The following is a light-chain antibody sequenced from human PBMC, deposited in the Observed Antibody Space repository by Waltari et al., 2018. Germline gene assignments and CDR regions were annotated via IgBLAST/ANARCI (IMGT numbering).Light chain of an antibody. V-gene: IGLV7-46*01. CDR1: TGAVTTGHF. CDR2: DTS. J-gene: IGLJ2*01. CDR3: LLFYGGART. Sequence: QAVVTQEPSLTVSPGGTVPLTCDSSTGAVTTGHFPYWFQQKPGQAPRTLICDTSIKQSWTPARFSGSLLGGRAALTLSGAQPEDEAEYYCLLFYGGARTFGGGTKLTVL.